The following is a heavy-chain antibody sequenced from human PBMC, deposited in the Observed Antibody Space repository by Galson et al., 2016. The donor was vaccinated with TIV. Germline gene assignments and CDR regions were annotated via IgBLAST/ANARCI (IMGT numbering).Heavy chain of an antibody. Sequence: QSGAEVTEPGESLKISCKVSGYSFTSNWIGWVRQMPGKGLEWMGIIYPGDSHTRYSPSFEGQVTISADKSISTAYLQWSSLKASDTAMYYCATVPGYSGYDYGWFDPWGQGTLVTVSS. CDR3: ATVPGYSGYDYGWFDP. CDR2: IYPGDSHT. D-gene: IGHD5-12*01. CDR1: GYSFTSNW. V-gene: IGHV5-51*03. J-gene: IGHJ5*02.